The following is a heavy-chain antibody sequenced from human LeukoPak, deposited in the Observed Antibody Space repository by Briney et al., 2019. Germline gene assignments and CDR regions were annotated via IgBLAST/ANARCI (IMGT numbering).Heavy chain of an antibody. CDR1: GFSISSNY. J-gene: IGHJ4*02. CDR3: ASYYCTSGTCYFDY. CDR2: IYSAGDT. V-gene: IGHV3-53*01. D-gene: IGHD2-8*01. Sequence: GGSLRLSCAVSGFSISSNYISRVRQAPGKGLEWLSVIYSAGDTYYADSVKGRFTISKDTSNNMVFLQVSSLRGEDTALYYCASYYCTSGTCYFDYWGQGTLVTVSS.